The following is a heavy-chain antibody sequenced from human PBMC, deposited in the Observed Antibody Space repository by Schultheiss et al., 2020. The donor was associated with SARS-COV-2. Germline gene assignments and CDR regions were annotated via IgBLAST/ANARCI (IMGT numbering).Heavy chain of an antibody. J-gene: IGHJ4*02. CDR1: GFTFSSYD. CDR2: IGSNGGST. Sequence: GESLKISCAASGFTFSSYDMHWVRQATGKGLEYVSGIGSNGGSTYYADSVKGRFTISRDNSKNTLYLQMSSLRAEDTAVYYCVKDAVRGAPQGDYWGQGTLVTVSS. CDR3: VKDAVRGAPQGDY. V-gene: IGHV3-64D*09. D-gene: IGHD3-10*01.